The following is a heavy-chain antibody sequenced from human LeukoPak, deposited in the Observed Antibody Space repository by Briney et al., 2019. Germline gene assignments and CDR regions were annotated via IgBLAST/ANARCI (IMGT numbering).Heavy chain of an antibody. CDR3: ARGNSDYDNDY. V-gene: IGHV3-64*04. J-gene: IGHJ4*02. CDR1: GFTFSSYA. Sequence: GGSLRLSCSASGFTFSSYAMHWVRQAPGKGLEYVSAISSNGGSTYYADSVKGRFTISRDNSKNSLYLQMNSLRDEDTAVYYCARGNSDYDNDYWGQGTLVTVSS. D-gene: IGHD5-12*01. CDR2: ISSNGGST.